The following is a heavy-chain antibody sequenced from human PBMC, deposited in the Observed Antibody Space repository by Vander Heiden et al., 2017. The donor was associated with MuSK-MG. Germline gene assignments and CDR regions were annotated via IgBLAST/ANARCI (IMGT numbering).Heavy chain of an antibody. D-gene: IGHD3-22*01. Sequence: QLQLQESGPGLVRPSETLSLTCSASGGSISSSSYYWGWVRQPAGKGLGWIGSFSYSGRTYYNPSLKSRVTISVDTSKNQFSLKLSSVTAADTAVYYCARQWDYDNGGHYYFESWGQGTLVSVSS. J-gene: IGHJ4*02. CDR2: FSYSGRT. CDR3: ARQWDYDNGGHYYFES. CDR1: GGSISSSSYY. V-gene: IGHV4-39*01.